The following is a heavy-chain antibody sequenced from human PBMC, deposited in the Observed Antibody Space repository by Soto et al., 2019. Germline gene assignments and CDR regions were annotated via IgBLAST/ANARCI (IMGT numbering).Heavy chain of an antibody. CDR2: MNPNSGNT. V-gene: IGHV1-8*01. Sequence: QVQLVQSGAEVKKPGASVKVSCKASGCTFTSYDINWVRQATGQGLEWMGWMNPNSGNTGYAQKFQGRVTMTRNTSISTAYMELSSLRSEDTAVYYCARAREYYDSSGYQYYYYGMDVWGQGTTVTVSS. CDR3: ARAREYYDSSGYQYYYYGMDV. CDR1: GCTFTSYD. D-gene: IGHD3-22*01. J-gene: IGHJ6*02.